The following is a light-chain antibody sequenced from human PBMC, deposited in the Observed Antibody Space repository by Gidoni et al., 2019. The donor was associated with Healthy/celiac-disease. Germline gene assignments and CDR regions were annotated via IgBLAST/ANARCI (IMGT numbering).Light chain of an antibody. Sequence: DIQMTQSPSSLSASVGDRVTITCRASQSISSYLNWYQQKPGKSPKLLIYAASSLQSGVPSRFSGSGSGTDFTLTISSLQPEDFATYYCQQRYSTPRTFXQXTKLEIK. J-gene: IGKJ2*01. CDR1: QSISSY. CDR3: QQRYSTPRT. CDR2: AAS. V-gene: IGKV1-39*01.